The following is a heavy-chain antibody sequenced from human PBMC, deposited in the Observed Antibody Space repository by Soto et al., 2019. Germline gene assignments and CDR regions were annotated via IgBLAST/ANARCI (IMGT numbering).Heavy chain of an antibody. D-gene: IGHD1-1*01. CDR1: GFTFSSYS. J-gene: IGHJ4*02. Sequence: EVQLVESGGGLVKPGGSLRLSCAASGFTFSSYSFNWVRQAPGKGLEWVSIITPTSTFISYADSVRGRFTISRDNAKNSLYLQMDSLGAGDTAVYYCARARGNYWYEDYLGQGTLVTVSS. CDR2: ITPTSTFI. V-gene: IGHV3-21*06. CDR3: ARARGNYWYEDY.